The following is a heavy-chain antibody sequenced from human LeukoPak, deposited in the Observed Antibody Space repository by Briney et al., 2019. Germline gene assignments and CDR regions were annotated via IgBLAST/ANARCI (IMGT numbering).Heavy chain of an antibody. Sequence: PGGSLILSCAVSGFTFSSYWMTWVRQAPGKGLEWVASIKEDGSEKYYEDSVKGRFTISRDNAKNSLYLQMNSLRAEDTAVYYCARDHHPSYYLPDYWGQGTLVTVSS. CDR1: GFTFSSYW. CDR2: IKEDGSEK. D-gene: IGHD1-26*01. CDR3: ARDHHPSYYLPDY. V-gene: IGHV3-7*04. J-gene: IGHJ4*02.